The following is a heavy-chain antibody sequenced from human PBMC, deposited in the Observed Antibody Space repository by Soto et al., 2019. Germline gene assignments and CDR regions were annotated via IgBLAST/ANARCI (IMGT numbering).Heavy chain of an antibody. J-gene: IGHJ3*02. V-gene: IGHV3-30*03. D-gene: IGHD4-17*01. Sequence: GGSLRLSCAASGFTFSSYGMHWVRQAPGKGLEWVAVISYDGSNKYYADSVKGQFTISRDNSKNTLYLQMNSLRAEDTAVYYCATEGYGDYMDYAFDIWGQGTMVTVSS. CDR2: ISYDGSNK. CDR1: GFTFSSYG. CDR3: ATEGYGDYMDYAFDI.